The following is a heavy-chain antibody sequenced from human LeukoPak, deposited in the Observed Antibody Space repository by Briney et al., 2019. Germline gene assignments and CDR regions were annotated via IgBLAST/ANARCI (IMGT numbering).Heavy chain of an antibody. V-gene: IGHV1-69*05. D-gene: IGHD3-22*01. Sequence: GASVKVSCKASGGTFSSYAISWVRQAPGQGLEWMGGIIPIFGTANYAQKFQGRVTITTDESTSTAYMELSSLRSEDTAVYYCARQTVGDYDSSGYYRNWGQGTLATVSS. CDR2: IIPIFGTA. J-gene: IGHJ4*02. CDR3: ARQTVGDYDSSGYYRN. CDR1: GGTFSSYA.